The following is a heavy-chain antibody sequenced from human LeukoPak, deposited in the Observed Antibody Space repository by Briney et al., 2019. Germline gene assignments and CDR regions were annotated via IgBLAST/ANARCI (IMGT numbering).Heavy chain of an antibody. V-gene: IGHV4-30-4*08. J-gene: IGHJ5*02. CDR2: IYYSGST. D-gene: IGHD2-2*01. Sequence: PSETLSLTCTVSGGSISSGDYYWSWIRQPPGKGLEWIGYIYYSGSTYYNPSLKSRVTISVDTSKNQFSLKLSSVTAADTAVYYCARAGYQLLFRWFDPWGQGTLVTVSS. CDR1: GGSISSGDYY. CDR3: ARAGYQLLFRWFDP.